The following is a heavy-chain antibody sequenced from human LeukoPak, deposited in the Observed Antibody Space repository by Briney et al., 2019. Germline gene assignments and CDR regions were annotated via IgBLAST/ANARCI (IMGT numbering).Heavy chain of an antibody. D-gene: IGHD2-21*01. V-gene: IGHV3-48*02. Sequence: GGSLRLSCAASGFSFSGFGMNWVRQAPGKGLEWISYIGSSGSAGGNIYYAVSVKGRFTVSRDNAKDSLFLQMNSLQNADTAVYYCARAPTPYFTYYMDVWGKGTTVTVSS. J-gene: IGHJ6*03. CDR1: GFSFSGFG. CDR3: ARAPTPYFTYYMDV. CDR2: IGSSGSAGGNI.